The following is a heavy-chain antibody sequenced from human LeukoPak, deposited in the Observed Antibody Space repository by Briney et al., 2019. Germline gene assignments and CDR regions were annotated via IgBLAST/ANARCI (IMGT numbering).Heavy chain of an antibody. CDR3: AKIISGSYSNFYGMDV. CDR1: GFTFSSYA. J-gene: IGHJ6*02. Sequence: GGPLRLSCAASGFTFSSYAMHWVRQAPGKGLEWVAVISYDGSNKYYADSVKGRFTISRDNSKNTLYLQMNSLRVEDTAVYYCAKIISGSYSNFYGMDVWGQGTTVTVSS. CDR2: ISYDGSNK. D-gene: IGHD1-26*01. V-gene: IGHV3-30-3*01.